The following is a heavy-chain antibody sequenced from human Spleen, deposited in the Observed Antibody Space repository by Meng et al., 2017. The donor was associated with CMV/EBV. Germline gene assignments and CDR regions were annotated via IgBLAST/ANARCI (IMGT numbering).Heavy chain of an antibody. J-gene: IGHJ4*02. CDR3: ARDRPYSSGYFS. CDR1: GYSFINNC. CDR2: INPSDSDT. D-gene: IGHD6-19*01. Sequence: ASVKVSCKASGYSFINNCIHWVRQAPGQGLEWMGIINPSDSDTRYAQKFQGRLTMTRDPSTSTVNMELRSLRSDDTAVYYCARDRPYSSGYFSWGQGTRVTVSS. V-gene: IGHV1-46*01.